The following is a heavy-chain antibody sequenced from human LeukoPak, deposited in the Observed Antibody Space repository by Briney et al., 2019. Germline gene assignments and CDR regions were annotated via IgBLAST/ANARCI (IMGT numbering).Heavy chain of an antibody. CDR2: IYHSGST. V-gene: IGHV4-4*02. Sequence: KPSETLSLTRAVSGGSITRGPWWTWFRQPPGKGLEWIGEIYHSGSTDYNPSFKSRVTISVDKSKNQFSLNLSFVTAADTAVYYCARDSTVRSWYFDLWGRGTLVTVSS. CDR3: ARDSTVRSWYFDL. CDR1: GGSITRGPW. J-gene: IGHJ2*01. D-gene: IGHD4-17*01.